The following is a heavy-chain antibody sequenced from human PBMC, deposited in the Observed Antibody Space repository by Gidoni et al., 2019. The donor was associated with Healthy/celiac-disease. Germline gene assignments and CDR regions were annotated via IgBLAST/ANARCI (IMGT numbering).Heavy chain of an antibody. V-gene: IGHV4-59*01. J-gene: IGHJ4*02. CDR1: GGSISSYY. Sequence: QVQLQESGPGLVKPSETLSLTCTVSGGSISSYYWSWIRQPPGKGLEWIGYIYYSGSTNYNPSLKSRVTISVDTSKNQFSLKLSSVTAADTAVYYCARGIYGSGSYYLDYWGQGTLVTVSS. CDR2: IYYSGST. CDR3: ARGIYGSGSYYLDY. D-gene: IGHD3-10*01.